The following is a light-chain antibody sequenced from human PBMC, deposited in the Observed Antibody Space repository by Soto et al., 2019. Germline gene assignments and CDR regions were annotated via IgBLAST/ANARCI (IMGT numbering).Light chain of an antibody. CDR1: SSDVGGYNY. CDR3: SSYAGSNNFDV. J-gene: IGLJ1*01. V-gene: IGLV2-8*01. Sequence: QSVLTQPPSASGSPGQSVTISCTGTSSDVGGYNYVSWYQQHPGKAPKLMIYEVSKRPSGVPDRFSGSKSGNTASLTVSGLQAEDEADYYCSSYAGSNNFDVFGTGTKVNV. CDR2: EVS.